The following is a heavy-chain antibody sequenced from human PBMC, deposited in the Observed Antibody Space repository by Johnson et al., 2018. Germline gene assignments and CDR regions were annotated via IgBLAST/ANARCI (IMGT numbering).Heavy chain of an antibody. CDR1: GYSFTSYW. J-gene: IGHJ4*02. CDR3: ASYSSSSWYIDD. D-gene: IGHD6-6*01. V-gene: IGHV5-51*03. Sequence: EVQLVETGAEVKKPGESLKISCKGSGYSFTSYWIGWVRQMPGKGLEWMGIIYPGDSDTRYSPSFQGQVTISADKSITPAYLQGSSLKASDTATYYCASYSSSSWYIDDWGQGTLVTVSS. CDR2: IYPGDSDT.